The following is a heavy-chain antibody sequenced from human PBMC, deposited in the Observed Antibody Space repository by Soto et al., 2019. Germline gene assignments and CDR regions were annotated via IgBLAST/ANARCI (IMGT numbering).Heavy chain of an antibody. CDR1: GYSFSSLD. CDR2: MQPRDGRT. D-gene: IGHD1-26*01. CDR3: ARGVTAGVDY. V-gene: IGHV1-8*01. J-gene: IGHJ4*02. Sequence: QVQLVQSGAEVREPGASVKVSCKASGYSFSSLDINWVRQTTGQGLEWMGWMQPRDGRTGYAQKFQVRVTITRDTSINTAYMELSSLTSDDTAFYYCARGVTAGVDYWGQGTLVTVSS.